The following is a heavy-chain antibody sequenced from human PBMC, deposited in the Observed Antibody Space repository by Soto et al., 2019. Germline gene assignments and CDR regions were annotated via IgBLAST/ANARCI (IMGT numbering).Heavy chain of an antibody. Sequence: PSETLSLTCSVPGGAISSYCWSWVRQPAGKGLEWIGRVFSSGSTNYNASLKSRVTMSIDTSKNEVSLTLRSVTAADTGVYYCARVAFSYFGMDVWGPGTTVTVSS. V-gene: IGHV4-4*07. J-gene: IGHJ6*02. CDR3: ARVAFSYFGMDV. CDR2: VFSSGST. CDR1: GGAISSYC. D-gene: IGHD3-3*02.